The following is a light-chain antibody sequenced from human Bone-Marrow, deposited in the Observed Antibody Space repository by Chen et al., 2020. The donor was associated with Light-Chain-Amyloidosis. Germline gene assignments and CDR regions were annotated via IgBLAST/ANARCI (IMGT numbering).Light chain of an antibody. V-gene: IGLV1-44*01. J-gene: IGLJ1*01. Sequence: QSALTHPPSTSGTPGLRVTTSCSGSSSNIGANHVNWYQQLPGTAPQLVIYNDNQRPSGVPDRFSGSKSGTSASLAISGLQSEDEADYYCAAWDDRVIGQVFGTGTKVTVL. CDR2: NDN. CDR1: SSNIGANH. CDR3: AAWDDRVIGQV.